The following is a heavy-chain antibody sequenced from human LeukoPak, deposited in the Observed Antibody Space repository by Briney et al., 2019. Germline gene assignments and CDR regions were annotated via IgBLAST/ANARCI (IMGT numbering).Heavy chain of an antibody. CDR2: IYYSGST. CDR3: ASGAGLAAGVGQGMAV. CDR1: GGSISSSSYY. J-gene: IGHJ6*02. D-gene: IGHD6-13*01. V-gene: IGHV4-39*01. Sequence: PSETLSLTCTVSGGSISSSSYYWGWIRQPPGKGLEWIGSIYYSGSTYYNPSLKSRVTISVDTSKNQFSLKLSSVTAADTAAYYWASGAGLAAGVGQGMAVGGQGPTVTVSS.